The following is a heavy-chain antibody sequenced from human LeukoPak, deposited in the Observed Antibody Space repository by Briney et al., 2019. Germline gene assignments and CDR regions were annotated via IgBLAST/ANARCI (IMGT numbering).Heavy chain of an antibody. J-gene: IGHJ6*02. Sequence: SETLSLTCAVYGGSFSGYYWGWIRQPPGKGLEWIGEINHSGSTNYNPSLKSRVTISVDTSKNQFSLKLSSVTAADTAVYYCARGRYCSSTSCYPIYYYYYGMDVWGQGTTVTVSS. CDR2: INHSGST. V-gene: IGHV4-34*01. CDR3: ARGRYCSSTSCYPIYYYYYGMDV. D-gene: IGHD2-2*01. CDR1: GGSFSGYY.